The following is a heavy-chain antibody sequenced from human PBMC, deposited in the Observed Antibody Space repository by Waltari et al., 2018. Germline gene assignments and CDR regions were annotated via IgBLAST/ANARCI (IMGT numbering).Heavy chain of an antibody. CDR2: ISGSGGST. V-gene: IGHV3-23*01. D-gene: IGHD4-4*01. Sequence: EVQLLESGGGLVQPGGSLRLSCAASGFTFSSYAMSWVRQAPGKGLEWVSAISGSGGSTYYADSGKGRFTIARDNSKNTLYLQMNSLRAEDTAVYYCAKVLQSLIIDWYFDLWGRGTLVTVSS. CDR3: AKVLQSLIIDWYFDL. CDR1: GFTFSSYA. J-gene: IGHJ2*01.